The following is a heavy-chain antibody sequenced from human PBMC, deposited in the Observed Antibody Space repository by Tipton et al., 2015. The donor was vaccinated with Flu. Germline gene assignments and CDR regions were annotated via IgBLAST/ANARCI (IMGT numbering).Heavy chain of an antibody. CDR1: GDSISSNYY. J-gene: IGHJ4*02. CDR3: ARTLMGAAGRPYYFDY. D-gene: IGHD6-13*01. CDR2: IFRTGST. V-gene: IGHV4-38-2*02. Sequence: TLSLTCTISGDSISSNYYWGWIRQPPGKGLEWIGNIFRTGSTYRNPSLKSRVTISVDTSKNQFSLKVISVTAADTAVDYCARTLMGAAGRPYYFDYWGQGTLVTVSS.